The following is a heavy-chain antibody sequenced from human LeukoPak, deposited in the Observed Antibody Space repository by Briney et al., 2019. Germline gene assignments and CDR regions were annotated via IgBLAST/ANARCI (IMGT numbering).Heavy chain of an antibody. D-gene: IGHD2-8*01. CDR1: GFTFSDYY. J-gene: IGHJ6*02. CDR3: ARGYCTNGVCWDYYYYYGMDV. V-gene: IGHV3-11*01. Sequence: GGSLRLSCAASGFTFSDYYMGWIRQAPGKGLEWVSYISSSGSTIYYADSVKGRFTISRDNAKNSLYLQMNSLRAEDTAVYYCARGYCTNGVCWDYYYYYGMDVWGQGTTVTVSS. CDR2: ISSSGSTI.